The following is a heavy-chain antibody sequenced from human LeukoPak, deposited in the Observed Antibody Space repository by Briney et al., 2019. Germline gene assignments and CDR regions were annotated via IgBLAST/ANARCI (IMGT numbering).Heavy chain of an antibody. Sequence: SETLSLTCTVSGGSISSYYWSWIRQPPGKGLEWIGHIYYSGSTNYNPSLKSRVTISVDTSKNQFSLKLSSVTAADTAVYYCARHGGGGDGYSSGTDYWGQGTLVTVSS. V-gene: IGHV4-59*08. D-gene: IGHD5-18*01. CDR3: ARHGGGGDGYSSGTDY. J-gene: IGHJ4*02. CDR1: GGSISSYY. CDR2: IYYSGST.